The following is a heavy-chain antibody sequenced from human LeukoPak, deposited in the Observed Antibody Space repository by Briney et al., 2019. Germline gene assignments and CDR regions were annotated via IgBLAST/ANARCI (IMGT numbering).Heavy chain of an antibody. D-gene: IGHD3-22*01. CDR2: IYYSGST. V-gene: IGHV4-59*01. CDR1: GVSISSYY. CDR3: ARGQDYYDSSGYYYGGYYYYYMDV. J-gene: IGHJ6*03. Sequence: SETLSLTCTVSGVSISSYYWSWIRQPPGKGLEWIGYIYYSGSTNYNPSLKSRVTISVDTSKNQFSLKLSSVTAADTAVYYCARGQDYYDSSGYYYGGYYYYYMDVWGKGTTVTISS.